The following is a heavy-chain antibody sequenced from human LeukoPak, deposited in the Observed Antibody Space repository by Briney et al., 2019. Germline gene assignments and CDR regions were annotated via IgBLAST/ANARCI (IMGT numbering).Heavy chain of an antibody. V-gene: IGHV1-18*01. J-gene: IGHJ4*02. Sequence: ASVKVPCKASGYTFTSYGISWVRQAPGQGLEWMGWISAYNCNTNYAQKLQGRVTMTTDTSTSTAYMELRSLRSDDTAVYYCARRGYSGSSAHFDYWGQGTLVTVSS. CDR1: GYTFTSYG. CDR3: ARRGYSGSSAHFDY. CDR2: ISAYNCNT. D-gene: IGHD1-26*01.